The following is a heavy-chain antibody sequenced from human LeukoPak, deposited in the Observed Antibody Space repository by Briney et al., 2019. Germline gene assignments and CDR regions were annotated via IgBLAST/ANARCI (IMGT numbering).Heavy chain of an antibody. CDR2: IYPGDSDT. Sequence: GESLKISCKGSGYGFSNYWIGWVRQMPGEGLEWMGIIYPGDSDTRYNPSFQGQVTISADKSINTAYLQWSSLKASDTAMYYCARHGDIAVAATHFEYWGQGTLVTVSS. CDR3: ARHGDIAVAATHFEY. V-gene: IGHV5-51*01. CDR1: GYGFSNYW. J-gene: IGHJ4*02. D-gene: IGHD6-19*01.